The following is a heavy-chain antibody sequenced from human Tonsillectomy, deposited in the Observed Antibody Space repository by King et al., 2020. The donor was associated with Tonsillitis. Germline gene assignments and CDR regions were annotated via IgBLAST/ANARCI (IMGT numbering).Heavy chain of an antibody. CDR2: MIPIFCTA. CDR1: GVTFSSYA. D-gene: IGHD6-19*01. V-gene: IGHV1-69*01. J-gene: IGHJ6*02. CDR3: ARRGSSGWYGYYYYYGMDV. Sequence: QLVQSGAEVKKPGSSVKVSCKASGVTFSSYAISWVRQAPGQGLELMGWMIPIFCTANYAPKFQGRVTITEDDSTSTAYMELSSLRSEDTAVYYCARRGSSGWYGYYYYYGMDVWGQGTTVTVCS.